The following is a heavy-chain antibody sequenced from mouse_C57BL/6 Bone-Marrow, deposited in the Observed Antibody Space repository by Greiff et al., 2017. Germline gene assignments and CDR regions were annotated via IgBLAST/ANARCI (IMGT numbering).Heavy chain of an antibody. CDR2: IYPRDGST. CDR1: GYTFTSSG. D-gene: IGHD1-1*01. Sequence: QVQLQQSGPELVKPGASVKLSCKASGYTFTSSGITWVKQRPGQGLEWIGWIYPRDGSTKYNEKFRGKATLTVDTSSSTAYMELHNLTSEDSAVYFCARDYGRSYWYFYVGGTGTTVTVSS. V-gene: IGHV1-85*01. CDR3: ARDYGRSYWYFYV. J-gene: IGHJ1*03.